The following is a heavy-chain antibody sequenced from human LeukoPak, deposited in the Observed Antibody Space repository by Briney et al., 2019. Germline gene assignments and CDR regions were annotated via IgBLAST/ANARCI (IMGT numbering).Heavy chain of an antibody. V-gene: IGHV4-59*01. D-gene: IGHD1-1*01. CDR1: GGSISSYY. J-gene: IGHJ4*02. CDR3: ARDSPRVRFDY. Sequence: KPSETLSLTCTVSGGSISSYYWSWIRQPPGKGLEWIGYIYYSGSTNYNPSLKSRVTISVDTSKNQFSLKLSSVTAADTAVYYCARDSPRVRFDYWGQGTLVTVSS. CDR2: IYYSGST.